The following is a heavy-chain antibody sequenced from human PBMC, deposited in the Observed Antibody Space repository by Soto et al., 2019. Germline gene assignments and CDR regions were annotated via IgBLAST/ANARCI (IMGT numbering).Heavy chain of an antibody. D-gene: IGHD5-12*01. J-gene: IGHJ6*04. CDR2: INPNSGGT. V-gene: IGHV1-2*04. CDR3: ARGSRLPRAFLVNSMDV. CDR1: GYTFTGYY. Sequence: ASVKVSCKASGYTFTGYYMHWVRQAPGQGLEWMGWINPNSGGTNYAQKFQGWVTMTRDTSMSTAYIELSRLRSDDTAVYYCARGSRLPRAFLVNSMDVWGKGTTVTVSS.